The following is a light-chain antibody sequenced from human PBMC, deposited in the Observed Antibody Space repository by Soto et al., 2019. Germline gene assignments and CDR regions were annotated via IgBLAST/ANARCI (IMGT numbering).Light chain of an antibody. CDR1: QSVSSNY. CDR3: QQYASSPPT. J-gene: IGKJ5*01. Sequence: EIVFTQSACTLSLSPGERATLSCRASQSVSSNYLGWYQQKPGQAPRLLIYVASRRATGVPDRFSGSGSGTDFTLTISRLEPEDFVVYYCQQYASSPPTFGQGTRLEI. V-gene: IGKV3-20*01. CDR2: VAS.